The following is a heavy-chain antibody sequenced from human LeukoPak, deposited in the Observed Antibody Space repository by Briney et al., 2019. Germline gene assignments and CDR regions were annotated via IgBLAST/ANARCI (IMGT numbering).Heavy chain of an antibody. J-gene: IGHJ4*02. V-gene: IGHV3-43D*03. CDR1: GFTFDDYA. D-gene: IGHD1-14*01. CDR3: AKEIRQQWPELSPGL. CDR2: ISWDGGAT. Sequence: SGGSLRLSCAASGFTFDDYAMHWVRQAPGKGLEWISHISWDGGATFYADSVKGRFTISGDNSKNSLFLQMNNLGPEDAALYYCAKEIRQQWPELSPGLWGQGTLVTVSS.